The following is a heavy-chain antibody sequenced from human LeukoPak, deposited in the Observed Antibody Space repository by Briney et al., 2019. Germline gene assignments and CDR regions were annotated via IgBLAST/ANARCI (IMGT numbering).Heavy chain of an antibody. J-gene: IGHJ4*02. Sequence: ASVKVSCKASGGTFSTYAVSWVRQAPGQGLEWMGGIIPIFGKADYAQKFQDRVTITADESTSTAYMELSSLRSEDTALYYCARAGEYCSGGSCYSGVYFDYWGQGTLVTVSS. CDR2: IIPIFGKA. CDR1: GGTFSTYA. CDR3: ARAGEYCSGGSCYSGVYFDY. V-gene: IGHV1-69*13. D-gene: IGHD2-15*01.